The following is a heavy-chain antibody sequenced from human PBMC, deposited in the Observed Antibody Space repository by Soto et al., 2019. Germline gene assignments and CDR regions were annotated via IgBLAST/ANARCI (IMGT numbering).Heavy chain of an antibody. Sequence: QVQLVESGGGVVKPGGSLRLSCAASGFTFSDYYMRWIRQAPGKGLEWGSYISSSGSTIYYADSVKARFTISRDNAKNSLDMQMNSLGAEDTAVYYCARDYVARNQAEDAFDIWGQGTIVTVSS. CDR2: ISSSGSTI. J-gene: IGHJ3*02. V-gene: IGHV3-11*01. CDR3: ARDYVARNQAEDAFDI. D-gene: IGHD2-2*01. CDR1: GFTFSDYY.